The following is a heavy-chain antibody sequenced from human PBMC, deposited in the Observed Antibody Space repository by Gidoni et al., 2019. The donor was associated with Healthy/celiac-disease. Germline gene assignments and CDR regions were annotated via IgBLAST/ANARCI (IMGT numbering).Heavy chain of an antibody. Sequence: KGLEWIGRIYTSGSTNYNPSLKSRVTMSVDTSKNQFSLKLSSVTAADTAVYYCARDFYSSSWYGRGHMDVWGKGTTVTVSS. J-gene: IGHJ6*03. D-gene: IGHD6-13*01. CDR3: ARDFYSSSWYGRGHMDV. CDR2: IYTSGST. V-gene: IGHV4-4*07.